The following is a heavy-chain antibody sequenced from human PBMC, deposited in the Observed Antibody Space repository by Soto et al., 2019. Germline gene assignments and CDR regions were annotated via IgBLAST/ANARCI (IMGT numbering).Heavy chain of an antibody. CDR3: ARMATSGTLHWFDP. V-gene: IGHV1-8*01. CDR2: MNPNSGNG. J-gene: IGHJ5*02. Sequence: GASVKVSCKASGYTFTSYDINWVRQATGQGLEWMGWMNPNSGNGGYAQKFQGRVTMTRDTSTSTAYMELSSLASDDTAIYYCARMATSGTLHWFDPWGQGTLVTVSS. CDR1: GYTFTSYD.